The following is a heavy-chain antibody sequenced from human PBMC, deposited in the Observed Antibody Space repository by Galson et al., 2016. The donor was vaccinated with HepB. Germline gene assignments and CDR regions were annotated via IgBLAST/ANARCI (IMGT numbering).Heavy chain of an antibody. CDR1: GFTLSRYS. Sequence: SLRLSCAASGFTLSRYSMNWLRQAPGKGLEWVSSISSSVSIYYADSLRGRVTISRDNAWNSLSLQMNNLRAEDTAFYYCARDRGAILGTIRFDYWGQGALVTVSS. V-gene: IGHV3-21*06. D-gene: IGHD3-3*01. J-gene: IGHJ4*02. CDR2: ISSSVSI. CDR3: ARDRGAILGTIRFDY.